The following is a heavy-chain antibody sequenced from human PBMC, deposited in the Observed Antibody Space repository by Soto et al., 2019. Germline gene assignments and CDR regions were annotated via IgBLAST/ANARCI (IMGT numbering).Heavy chain of an antibody. CDR1: GFTFSSYA. V-gene: IGHV3-30-3*01. J-gene: IGHJ4*02. CDR2: ISYDGSNK. CDR3: ARDPMGRYYGTGSYYFDY. Sequence: QVQLVESGGGVVQPGRSLRLSCAASGFTFSSYAMHWVRQAPGKGLEWVAVISYDGSNKYYADSVKGRFTISREKSKNTLYLQMNSRRAEDTAVYYWARDPMGRYYGTGSYYFDYWGQVTLVTVSS. D-gene: IGHD3-10*01.